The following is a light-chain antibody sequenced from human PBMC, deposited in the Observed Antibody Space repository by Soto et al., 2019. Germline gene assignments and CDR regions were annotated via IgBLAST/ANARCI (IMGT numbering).Light chain of an antibody. J-gene: IGKJ3*01. V-gene: IGKV3D-15*01. Sequence: EIVMTQSPAALSMSPGERATLFCRASESIGSKLAWYQQKPGQAPRLLIYGASTRATGIPARFSGSGSGTDFTLTITSLQSEDFAVYYCQQYHDWPRFGPGTKVDIK. CDR2: GAS. CDR3: QQYHDWPR. CDR1: ESIGSK.